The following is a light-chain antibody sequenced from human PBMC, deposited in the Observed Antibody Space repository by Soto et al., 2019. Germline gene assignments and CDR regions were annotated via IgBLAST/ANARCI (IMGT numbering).Light chain of an antibody. CDR2: DDS. CDR1: NIGSKS. Sequence: SYELTQSPSVSVAPGQTARITCGGDNIGSKSVHWHQQRPGQAPVLVVYDDSARPSGIPERFSGSNSGNTATLTISRVEAGDEADYYCQVWESAIVFGGGTQLTVL. V-gene: IGLV3-21*02. CDR3: QVWESAIV. J-gene: IGLJ2*01.